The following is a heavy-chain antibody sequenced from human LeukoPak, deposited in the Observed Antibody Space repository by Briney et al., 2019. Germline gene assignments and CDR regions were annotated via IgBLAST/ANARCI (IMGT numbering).Heavy chain of an antibody. V-gene: IGHV4-59*08. CDR3: ARRSTAMGPFDY. CDR1: GGSIGSDF. J-gene: IGHJ4*02. CDR2: VYNSGST. D-gene: IGHD1-1*01. Sequence: SETLSLTCTVSGGSIGSDFWSWIRQPSGKGLEWIGDVYNSGSTNYNPSLRSRVTISVDMSKNQFSLKLTPVTAADTAVYYCARRSTAMGPFDYWGQGTLVTVSA.